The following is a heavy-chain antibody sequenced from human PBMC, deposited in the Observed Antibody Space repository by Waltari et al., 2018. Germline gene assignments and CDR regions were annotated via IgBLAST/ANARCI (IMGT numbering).Heavy chain of an antibody. V-gene: IGHV4-61*09. CDR1: GGSISSGSYY. Sequence: QVQLQESGPGLVKPSQTLSLTCTVSGGSISSGSYYWRWIRQPAGKGLEWIGYIYPSGGTNYSPSLKSRVTISVDTSKNQLSLKLSSVTAADTAVYYCARGPYSNYRKYYYYYGMDVWGQGTTVTVSS. J-gene: IGHJ6*02. D-gene: IGHD4-4*01. CDR3: ARGPYSNYRKYYYYYGMDV. CDR2: IYPSGGT.